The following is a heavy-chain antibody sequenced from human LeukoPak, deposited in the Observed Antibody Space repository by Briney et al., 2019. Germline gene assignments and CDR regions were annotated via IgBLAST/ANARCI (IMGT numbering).Heavy chain of an antibody. D-gene: IGHD6-13*01. CDR3: ATTAAGGTWDRWFDP. Sequence: PGGSLRLSCAASGFTFSSYAMSWVRQAPGKGLEWVSGISGSGGSTYYADSVKGRFTISRDDSKNTLYLQMNSLRSEDTAVYYCATTAAGGTWDRWFDPWGQGTLVTVSS. CDR1: GFTFSSYA. V-gene: IGHV3-23*01. J-gene: IGHJ5*02. CDR2: ISGSGGST.